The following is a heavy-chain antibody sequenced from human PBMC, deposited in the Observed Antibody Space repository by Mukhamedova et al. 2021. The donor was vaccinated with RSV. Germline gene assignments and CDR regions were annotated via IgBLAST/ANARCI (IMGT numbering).Heavy chain of an antibody. J-gene: IGHJ3*02. CDR2: ISGSGTNT. CDR3: VKGPGTGVDGFDI. D-gene: IGHD1-14*01. Sequence: GLEWVSVISGSGTNTKYAESVKGRLTISRDNSRNTLYLQMHSLRAEDTAIYYCVKGPGTGVDGFDIWGQGTMVTVS. V-gene: IGHV3-23*01.